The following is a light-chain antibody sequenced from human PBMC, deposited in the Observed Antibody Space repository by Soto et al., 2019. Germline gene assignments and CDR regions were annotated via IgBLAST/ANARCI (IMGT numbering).Light chain of an antibody. Sequence: EIVLTQSPATLSLSPGERATLSCTASQSVNSYLAWYQHRPGQAPRLLIYDAFNRATGVPASFSGSGSGTDFTLTISSLEPEDFAVYYCQHRTSRYTFGQGTKV. CDR2: DAF. CDR1: QSVNSY. CDR3: QHRTSRYT. V-gene: IGKV3-11*01. J-gene: IGKJ2*01.